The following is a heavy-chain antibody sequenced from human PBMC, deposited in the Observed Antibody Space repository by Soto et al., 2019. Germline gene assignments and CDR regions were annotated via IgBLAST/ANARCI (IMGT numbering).Heavy chain of an antibody. CDR2: INPNSGGT. CDR3: ARGARLAGYCSGGSCYGVDY. J-gene: IGHJ4*02. V-gene: IGHV1-2*04. CDR1: GYTFTGYY. Sequence: GASVKVSCKASGYTFTGYYMHWVRRAPGQGLEWMGWINPNSGGTNYAQKFQGWVTMTRDTSISTAYMELSRLRSDDTAVYYCARGARLAGYCSGGSCYGVDYWGQGTLVTVSS. D-gene: IGHD2-15*01.